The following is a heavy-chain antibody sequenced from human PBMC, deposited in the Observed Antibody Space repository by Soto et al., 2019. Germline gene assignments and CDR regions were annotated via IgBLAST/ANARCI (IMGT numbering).Heavy chain of an antibody. Sequence: PSETLSLTCTVSGGSISSGDHYWSWIRQPPGRGLEWIGFLYYSGTTYYNPSLKSRVSISVDTSKNEFSLKLSSVTAADTAVYYCARGTLYSSCDYWGQGTLVTVSS. J-gene: IGHJ4*02. V-gene: IGHV4-30-4*01. CDR1: GGSISSGDHY. D-gene: IGHD6-6*01. CDR2: LYYSGTT. CDR3: ARGTLYSSCDY.